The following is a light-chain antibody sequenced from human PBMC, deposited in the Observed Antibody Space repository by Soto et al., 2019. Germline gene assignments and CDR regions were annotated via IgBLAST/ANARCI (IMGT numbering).Light chain of an antibody. CDR3: QQRIDWPLT. Sequence: EIVLTQSPATLSLSPGERATLSSRASQSVNNYLAWYQQTPGQAPRLLIYDASTRATGIPARFSGSGSGTDFTLTISSLEPEEFAVYYCQQRIDWPLTFGGGTKVDIK. CDR1: QSVNNY. V-gene: IGKV3-11*01. CDR2: DAS. J-gene: IGKJ4*01.